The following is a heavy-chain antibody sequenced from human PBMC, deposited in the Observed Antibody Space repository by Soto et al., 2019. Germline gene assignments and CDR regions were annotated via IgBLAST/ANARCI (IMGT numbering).Heavy chain of an antibody. V-gene: IGHV4-4*07. J-gene: IGHJ5*02. CDR2: IYTSGSM. Sequence: QVQLQESGPGLVKPSETLSLSCTVSGCSISSYSWTWIRQPVGKGLECIGRIYTSGSMNYNPSLRSRVSMSVDTSKNQFFLNLSSVTAADTAVYYCARGFDTWGQGTLVTVSS. CDR1: GCSISSYS. CDR3: ARGFDT.